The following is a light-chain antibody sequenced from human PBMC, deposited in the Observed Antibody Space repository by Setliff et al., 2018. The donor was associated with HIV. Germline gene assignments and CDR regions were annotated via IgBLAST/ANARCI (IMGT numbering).Light chain of an antibody. CDR1: TSNIGSNY. CDR2: DNN. J-gene: IGLJ1*01. CDR3: GTWDSSLSAGV. V-gene: IGLV1-51*01. Sequence: QSALTQPPSVSAAPGQKVTVSCSGSTSNIGSNYVSWYQQLPGTAPKLIIYDNNQRPSGIPDRFSGSKSGTAATLGITGLQTGDEADYYCGTWDSSLSAGVFGSGTKVTVL.